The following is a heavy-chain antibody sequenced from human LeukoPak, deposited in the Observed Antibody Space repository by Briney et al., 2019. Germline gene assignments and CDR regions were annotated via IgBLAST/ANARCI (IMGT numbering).Heavy chain of an antibody. J-gene: IGHJ4*02. Sequence: GGSLRLSCAASGFTFSSYAMNWVRQAPGKGLEWVSTFSGSGGNTYYADAVKGRFTISRDNSKNTLYMQMNSLRAEDTAVYYCAKDGGLQSSSWHYWGQGTLVTVSS. V-gene: IGHV3-23*01. D-gene: IGHD6-13*01. CDR2: FSGSGGNT. CDR1: GFTFSSYA. CDR3: AKDGGLQSSSWHY.